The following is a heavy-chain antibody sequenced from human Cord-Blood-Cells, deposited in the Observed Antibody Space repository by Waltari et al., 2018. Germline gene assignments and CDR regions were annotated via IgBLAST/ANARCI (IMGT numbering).Heavy chain of an antibody. D-gene: IGHD3-22*01. CDR1: GGSFSGSY. CDR2: INHSGST. J-gene: IGHJ4*02. Sequence: QVQLQQWGAGLLKPSETLSLTCAVYGGSFSGSYLSWIRQPPGKGLEWIGEINHSGSTNYNPSLKSRVTISVDTSKNQFSLKLSSVTAADTAVYYCARQDYYDRFSRDYWGQGTLVTVSS. V-gene: IGHV4-34*01. CDR3: ARQDYYDRFSRDY.